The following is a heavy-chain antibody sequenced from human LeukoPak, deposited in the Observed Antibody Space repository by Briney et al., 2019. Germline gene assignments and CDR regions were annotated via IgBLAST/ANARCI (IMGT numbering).Heavy chain of an antibody. D-gene: IGHD6-13*01. CDR1: GYTFTGYY. CDR3: ARDLIESSSWYVDY. V-gene: IGHV1-2*02. J-gene: IGHJ4*02. CDR2: INPNSGGT. Sequence: ASVTVSCKASGYTFTGYYMHWVRQAPGQGLEWMGWINPNSGGTNYAQKLQGRVTMTRDTSISTAYMELSRLRSDDTAVYYCARDLIESSSWYVDYWGQGTLVTVSS.